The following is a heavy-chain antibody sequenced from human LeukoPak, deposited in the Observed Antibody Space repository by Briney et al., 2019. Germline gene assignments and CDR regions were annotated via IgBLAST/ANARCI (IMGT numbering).Heavy chain of an antibody. CDR3: ARGYGRYFDY. CDR1: GGSISSFY. D-gene: IGHD5-18*01. CDR2: IYYTGTT. Sequence: SETLSLTCTVSGGSISSFYWTWIRQPPGKGLEWIGYIYYTGTTDYNPSLKSRVTISVDTSKNQFSLKLSSVTAADTAVYYCARGYGRYFDYWGQGTLVTVSS. V-gene: IGHV4-59*01. J-gene: IGHJ4*02.